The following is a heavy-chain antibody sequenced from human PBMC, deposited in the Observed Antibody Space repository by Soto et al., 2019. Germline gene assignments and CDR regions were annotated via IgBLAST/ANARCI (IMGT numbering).Heavy chain of an antibody. D-gene: IGHD2-15*01. Sequence: SVKVSCKASGGTFSSYAISWVRQAPGQGLEWMGGIIPIFGTANYAQKFQGRVTITADKSTSTAYMELSSLRSEDTAVYYCSGGSLLGHYYYYGMDIWGQGTTVTVSS. CDR1: GGTFSSYA. J-gene: IGHJ6*02. CDR2: IIPIFGTA. CDR3: SGGSLLGHYYYYGMDI. V-gene: IGHV1-69*06.